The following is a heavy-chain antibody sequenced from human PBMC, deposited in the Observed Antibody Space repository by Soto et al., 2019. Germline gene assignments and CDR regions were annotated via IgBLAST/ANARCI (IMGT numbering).Heavy chain of an antibody. J-gene: IGHJ6*02. Sequence: GGSLRLSCAASGFTFSSYWMHWVRQAPGKGLVWVSRINSDGSSTSYADSVKGRFTISRDNAKNTLYLQMNTLSAEDTAVYYCARALFPDVDIYAMDVWGQGTTVTVSS. V-gene: IGHV3-74*01. CDR1: GFTFSSYW. CDR3: ARALFPDVDIYAMDV. CDR2: INSDGSST. D-gene: IGHD2-2*03.